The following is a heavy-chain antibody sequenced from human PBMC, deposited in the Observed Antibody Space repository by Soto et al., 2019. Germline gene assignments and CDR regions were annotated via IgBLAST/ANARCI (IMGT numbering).Heavy chain of an antibody. CDR3: ARDTGPNGYNYYYFGMDV. D-gene: IGHD5-18*01. Sequence: QVHLVESGGGVVQPGRSLRLSCAASGFTFSNYAMHWVRQAPGKGLEWVAVISYDGSDKYNANCVKGRFTISRDNSKNTLYLQMNGLRAEDTAVYYCARDTGPNGYNYYYFGMDVWGQGTTVTVSS. CDR1: GFTFSNYA. J-gene: IGHJ6*02. CDR2: ISYDGSDK. V-gene: IGHV3-30-3*01.